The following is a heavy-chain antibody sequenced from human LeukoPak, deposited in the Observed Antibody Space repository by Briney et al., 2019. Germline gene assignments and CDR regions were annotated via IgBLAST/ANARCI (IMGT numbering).Heavy chain of an antibody. CDR3: AKDPHLGYTDY. CDR1: GFSFSSYA. J-gene: IGHJ4*02. Sequence: PGGSLRLSCATSGFSFSSYAMSWVRQAPGKGLEWVSGISASGGSTYYADSVKGRFTISRDNFKNTLYLQMNSLRAEDTAVYYCAKDPHLGYTDYWGQGTLVTVSS. CDR2: ISASGGST. D-gene: IGHD5-18*01. V-gene: IGHV3-23*01.